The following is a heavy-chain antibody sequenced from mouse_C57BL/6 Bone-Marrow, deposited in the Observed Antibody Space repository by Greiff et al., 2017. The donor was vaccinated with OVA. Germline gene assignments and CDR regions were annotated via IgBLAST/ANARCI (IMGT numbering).Heavy chain of an antibody. CDR3: TRDTDGYYGYSMDY. Sequence: EVKLMESGEGLVKPGGSLKLSCAASGFTFSSYAMSWVRQTPEKRLEWVAYISSGGGYIYYADTVKGRFTISRDNARNTLYLQMSSLKSEDTAMYYCTRDTDGYYGYSMDYWGQGTSVTVSS. V-gene: IGHV5-9-1*02. J-gene: IGHJ4*01. CDR1: GFTFSSYA. D-gene: IGHD2-3*01. CDR2: ISSGGGYI.